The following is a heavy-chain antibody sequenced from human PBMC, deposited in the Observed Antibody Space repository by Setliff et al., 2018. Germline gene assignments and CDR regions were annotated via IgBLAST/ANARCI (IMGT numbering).Heavy chain of an antibody. J-gene: IGHJ3*02. D-gene: IGHD4-17*01. Sequence: SETLSLTCAVSGSAIDSGHYWGWIRQPPGKGLEWIGSFRPTGRTYYNPSLKSRVTISVDTSKKQFSLKLTSMTAADTAVYYCVRDAGDGYGVDAYAGAGFDIWGQGTMVTISS. V-gene: IGHV4-38-2*02. CDR2: FRPTGRT. CDR3: VRDAGDGYGVDAYAGAGFDI. CDR1: GSAIDSGHY.